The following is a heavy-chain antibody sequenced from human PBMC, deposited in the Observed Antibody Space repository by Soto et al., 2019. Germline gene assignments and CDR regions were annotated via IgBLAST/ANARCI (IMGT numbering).Heavy chain of an antibody. CDR1: GFTFSSYA. J-gene: IGHJ6*02. D-gene: IGHD1-1*01. CDR3: AKGGNWNDLGYYYGMDV. V-gene: IGHV3-23*01. Sequence: EVQLLESGGGLVQPGGSLRLSCAASGFTFSSYAMSWVRQAPGKGLEWVSAISGSGGSTYYADSVKGRFTISRDNSKNTLYLQMNSLRAEDTAVYYCAKGGNWNDLGYYYGMDVWGQGTTVTVSS. CDR2: ISGSGGST.